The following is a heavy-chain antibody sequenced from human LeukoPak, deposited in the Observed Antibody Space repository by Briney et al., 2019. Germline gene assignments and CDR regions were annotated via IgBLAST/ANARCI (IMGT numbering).Heavy chain of an antibody. CDR3: VQKGQVQNYGKPG. J-gene: IGHJ4*02. CDR2: INRDGTGT. CDR1: GFIFSDYW. Sequence: GGSLRLSCAPSGFIFSDYWFHWVRQTPGQGLVWVAAINRDGTGTSHADSVRGRFTVSRDNSKNTLYLQMNSLRADDTAVYYCVQKGQVQNYGKPGWGQGTLVTVSS. V-gene: IGHV3-74*01. D-gene: IGHD1-7*01.